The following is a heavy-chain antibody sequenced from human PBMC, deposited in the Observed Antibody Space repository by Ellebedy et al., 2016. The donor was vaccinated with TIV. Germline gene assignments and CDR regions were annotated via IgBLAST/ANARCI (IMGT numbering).Heavy chain of an antibody. D-gene: IGHD6-13*01. J-gene: IGHJ6*02. CDR3: ARSFFDLSSWYNNDFYYGMDL. V-gene: IGHV4-59*08. CDR1: GVFITSYF. CDR2: SYYNGST. Sequence: PSETLSLTCTVSGVFITSYFWGWIRQPPGKGLEWIGYSYYNGSTKYNPSLKSRVSISVDRSKYQFSLRLSSVTAADTAVYYCARSFFDLSSWYNNDFYYGMDLWGQGTTVTVSS.